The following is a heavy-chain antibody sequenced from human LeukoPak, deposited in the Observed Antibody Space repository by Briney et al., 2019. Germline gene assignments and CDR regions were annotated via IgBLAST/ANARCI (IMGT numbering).Heavy chain of an antibody. J-gene: IGHJ5*02. CDR1: GYTFTSYA. CDR3: ARDRGGSSWYNWFDR. V-gene: IGHV1-69*05. CDR2: IIPIFGTA. Sequence: ASVKVSCKASGYTFTSYAITWVRQAPGQGLEWMGGIIPIFGTANYAQKFQGRVTITTDESTSTAYMELSSLRSEDTAVYYCARDRGGSSWYNWFDRWGQGTLVTVSS. D-gene: IGHD6-13*01.